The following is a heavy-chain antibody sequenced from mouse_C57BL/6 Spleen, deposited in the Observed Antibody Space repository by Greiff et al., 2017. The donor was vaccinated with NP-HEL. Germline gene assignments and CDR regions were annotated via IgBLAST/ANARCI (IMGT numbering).Heavy chain of an antibody. CDR2: IYPGSGNT. D-gene: IGHD2-5*01. CDR3: ARGGYSNPWFAY. V-gene: IGHV1-76*01. J-gene: IGHJ3*01. CDR1: GYTFTDYY. Sequence: VKLMESGAELVRPGASVKLSCKASGYTFTDYYINWVKQRPGQGLEWIARIYPGSGNTYYNEKFKGKATLTAEKSSSTAYMQLSSLTSEDSAVYFCARGGYSNPWFAYWGQGTLVTVSA.